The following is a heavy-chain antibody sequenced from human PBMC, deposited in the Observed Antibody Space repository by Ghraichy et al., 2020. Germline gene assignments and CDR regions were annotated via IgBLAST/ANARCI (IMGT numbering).Heavy chain of an antibody. CDR2: IYYSGST. CDR3: ARDFTVYYYDSSYWPNFAY. V-gene: IGHV4-39*07. J-gene: IGHJ4*02. Sequence: GSLRLSCTVSGGSISSSSYYWGRIRQPPGKGLEWIGSIYYSGSTYYNSSLKSRVTISVDTSKNQFSLKLSSVTAADTAVYYCARDFTVYYYDSSYWPNFAYCGQGTLVTVPS. D-gene: IGHD3-22*01. CDR1: GGSISSSSYY.